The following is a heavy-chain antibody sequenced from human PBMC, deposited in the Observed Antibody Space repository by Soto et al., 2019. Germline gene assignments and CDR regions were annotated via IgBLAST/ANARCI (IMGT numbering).Heavy chain of an antibody. J-gene: IGHJ4*02. V-gene: IGHV3-23*01. D-gene: IGHD1-26*01. CDR1: GFTFSSYA. Sequence: VESLRISCAASGFTFSSYAMSWVRQAPGKGLEWVSAISGSVGSTYYADSVKGRFTISRDNSKNTLYLQMNSLRAEDTAVYYCAKDRHKWEPFDYWGQGTLVTVSS. CDR3: AKDRHKWEPFDY. CDR2: ISGSVGST.